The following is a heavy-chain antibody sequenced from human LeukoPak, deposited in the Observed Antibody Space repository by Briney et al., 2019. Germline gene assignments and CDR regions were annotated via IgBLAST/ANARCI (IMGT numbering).Heavy chain of an antibody. J-gene: IGHJ4*02. Sequence: SVKVSRKASGGTFSSYAISWVRQAPGQGLEWMGRIIPILGIANYAQKFQGRVTITADKSTSTAYMELSSLRPEDTAVYYCARDPSKQWLTDYWGQGTLVTVSS. CDR2: IIPILGIA. CDR3: ARDPSKQWLTDY. D-gene: IGHD6-19*01. CDR1: GGTFSSYA. V-gene: IGHV1-69*04.